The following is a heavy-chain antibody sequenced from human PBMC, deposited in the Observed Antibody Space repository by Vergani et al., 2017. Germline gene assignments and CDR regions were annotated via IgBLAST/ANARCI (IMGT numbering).Heavy chain of an antibody. D-gene: IGHD6-13*01. J-gene: IGHJ4*02. Sequence: QVTLKESGPVLVKPTQTLTLTCTFSGFSLSTSGVGVGWIRQPPGKALEWLALIYWNDDKRYSPSLKSRLTITKDTSKNQVVLTMTNMDPVDTATYYCAHTQQLVHFDYWGQGTLVTVSS. V-gene: IGHV2-5*01. CDR2: IYWNDDK. CDR1: GFSLSTSGVG. CDR3: AHTQQLVHFDY.